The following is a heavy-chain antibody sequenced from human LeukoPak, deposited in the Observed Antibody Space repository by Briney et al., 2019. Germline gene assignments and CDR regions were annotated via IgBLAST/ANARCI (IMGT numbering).Heavy chain of an antibody. Sequence: SETLSLTCTVSGGSISSGDYYWSWIRQPPGKGLEWIGEINHSGSTNYNPSLKSRVTISVDTSKNQFSLKLSSVTAADTAVYYCARDRITIFGVVIMGFDYWGQGTLVTVSS. CDR1: GGSISSGDYY. D-gene: IGHD3-3*01. CDR3: ARDRITIFGVVIMGFDY. CDR2: INHSGST. J-gene: IGHJ4*02. V-gene: IGHV4-39*07.